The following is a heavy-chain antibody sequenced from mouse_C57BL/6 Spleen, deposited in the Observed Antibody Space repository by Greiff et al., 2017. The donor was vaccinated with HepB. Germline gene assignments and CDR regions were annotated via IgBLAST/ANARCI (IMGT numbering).Heavy chain of an antibody. CDR1: GYTFTSYW. V-gene: IGHV1-72*01. D-gene: IGHD1-1*01. CDR3: ASPYGSSPNYWYFDV. J-gene: IGHJ1*03. Sequence: QVQLQQPGAELVKPGASVKLSCKASGYTFTSYWMHWVKQRPGRGLEWIGRIDPNSGGTKYNEKFKSKATLTVDKPSSTAYMQLSSLTSEDSAVYYCASPYGSSPNYWYFDVWGTGTTVTVSS. CDR2: IDPNSGGT.